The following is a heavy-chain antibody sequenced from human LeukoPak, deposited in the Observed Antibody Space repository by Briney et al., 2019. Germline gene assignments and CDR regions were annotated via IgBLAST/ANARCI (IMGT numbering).Heavy chain of an antibody. CDR3: AKDSLFQYYDFWSGYFVY. D-gene: IGHD3-3*01. CDR1: GLTFSSYG. V-gene: IGHV3-30*02. Sequence: GGSLRLSCAASGLTFSSYGMHWVRQAPGKGLEWVAVIWYDGSNKYYADSVKGRFTISRDNSKNTLYLQMNSLRAEDTALYYCAKDSLFQYYDFWSGYFVYWGQGTLVTVSS. CDR2: IWYDGSNK. J-gene: IGHJ4*02.